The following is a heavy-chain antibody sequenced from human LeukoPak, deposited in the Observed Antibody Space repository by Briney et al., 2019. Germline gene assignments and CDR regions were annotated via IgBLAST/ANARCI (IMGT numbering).Heavy chain of an antibody. CDR3: ARRICRGGSCYSIDY. CDR1: GGSFSGYY. D-gene: IGHD2-15*01. V-gene: IGHV4-34*01. J-gene: IGHJ4*02. CDR2: INHSGST. Sequence: SETLSLTCAVYGGSFSGYYWSWIRQPPGKGLEWIGEINHSGSTNYNPSLKSRVTISVDTSKNQFSLKLSSVTAADTAVYYCARRICRGGSCYSIDYWGQGTPVTVSS.